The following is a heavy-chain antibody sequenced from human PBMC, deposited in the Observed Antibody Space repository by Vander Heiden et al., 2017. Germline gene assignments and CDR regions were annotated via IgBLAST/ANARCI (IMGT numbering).Heavy chain of an antibody. CDR1: GFTVSSNY. Sequence: EVQLVESGGGLIQRGGSLRLSCAASGFTVSSNYMSWVRQAPGKGLEWVSVIYSGGSTYDADSVKGRFTIARDKAKNTLYIEMKRMRAEDTAVYYGARQWLGEFFDYWGHGSMVAISS. CDR2: IYSGGST. CDR3: ARQWLGEFFDY. D-gene: IGHD3-10*01. V-gene: IGHV3-53*01. J-gene: IGHJ4*01.